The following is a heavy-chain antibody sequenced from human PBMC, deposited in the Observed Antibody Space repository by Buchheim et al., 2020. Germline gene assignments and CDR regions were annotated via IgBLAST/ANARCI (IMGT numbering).Heavy chain of an antibody. D-gene: IGHD4-17*01. CDR3: ARDPGGDYGYNY. J-gene: IGHJ4*02. CDR2: IYYSGST. CDR1: GGSISGYY. Sequence: QVQLQESGPGLVKPSETLSLTCTVSGGSISGYYWTWIRQPPGKGLEWIGYIYYSGSTNYNPSLKSRVTIPLDTSKNQVSLKLSSVTAADTAVYYCARDPGGDYGYNYWGQGTL. V-gene: IGHV4-59*01.